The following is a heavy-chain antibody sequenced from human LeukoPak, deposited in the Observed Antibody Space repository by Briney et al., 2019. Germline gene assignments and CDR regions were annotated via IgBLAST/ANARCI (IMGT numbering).Heavy chain of an antibody. Sequence: GGSLRLSCATSGLTFSSYGMHWVRQAPGKGLEWVAFIRYDGSNKYYADSVKGRFTISRDNSKNTLYLQMNSLRAEDTAVYYCAKDTFRYDGSGSYYFDYWGQGTLVTVSS. V-gene: IGHV3-30*02. CDR3: AKDTFRYDGSGSYYFDY. CDR2: IRYDGSNK. J-gene: IGHJ4*02. CDR1: GLTFSSYG. D-gene: IGHD3-22*01.